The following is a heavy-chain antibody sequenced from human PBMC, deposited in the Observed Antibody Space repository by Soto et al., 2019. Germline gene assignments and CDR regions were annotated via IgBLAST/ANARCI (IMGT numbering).Heavy chain of an antibody. CDR3: ARGRYGAMIVVDPEAGMDV. J-gene: IGHJ6*02. CDR1: GGTFSSYA. CDR2: IIPIFGTA. Sequence: QVQLVQSGAEVKKPGSSVKVSCKASGGTFSSYAISWVRQAPGQGLEWMGGIIPIFGTANYAQKFQGRVKITADEATSTAYMELSSLRSEDTAVYYCARGRYGAMIVVDPEAGMDVRGQGTTVTV. D-gene: IGHD3-22*01. V-gene: IGHV1-69*12.